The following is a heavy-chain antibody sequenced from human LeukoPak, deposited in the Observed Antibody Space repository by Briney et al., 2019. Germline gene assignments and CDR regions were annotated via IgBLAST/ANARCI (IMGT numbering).Heavy chain of an antibody. D-gene: IGHD3-16*01. CDR2: IKRDGSEE. Sequence: GGSLRLSCAASGFTFSSYAMSWVRQAPGKGLEWVASIKRDGSEEYYVDSVRGRFTISRDNAKNSLYLQMNSLRAEDTAVYYCARGGHDYVVDIWGQGTLVTVSS. J-gene: IGHJ3*02. CDR1: GFTFSSYA. V-gene: IGHV3-7*01. CDR3: ARGGHDYVVDI.